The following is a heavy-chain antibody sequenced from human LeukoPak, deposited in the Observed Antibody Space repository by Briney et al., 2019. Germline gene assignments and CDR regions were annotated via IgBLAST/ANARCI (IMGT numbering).Heavy chain of an antibody. J-gene: IGHJ6*03. Sequence: SVKVSCKASGGTFSSYAISWVRQAPGQGLEWMGGIIPIFGTANYAQKFQGRVTITADESTSTAYMELSSLRSEDTAVYHCARGSITIFGVVIMGYYYYYMDVWGKGTTVTVSS. CDR3: ARGSITIFGVVIMGYYYYYMDV. CDR1: GGTFSSYA. V-gene: IGHV1-69*01. CDR2: IIPIFGTA. D-gene: IGHD3-3*01.